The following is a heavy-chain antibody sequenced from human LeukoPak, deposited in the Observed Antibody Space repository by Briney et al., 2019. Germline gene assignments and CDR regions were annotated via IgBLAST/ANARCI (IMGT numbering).Heavy chain of an antibody. CDR1: GFTFSSYA. D-gene: IGHD4-17*01. J-gene: IGHJ4*02. V-gene: IGHV3-23*01. CDR2: ISGSGGST. Sequence: GGSLRLSCAASGFTFSSYAMSWVRQAPGKGLEWVSAISGSGGSTYYADSVKGRFTISRDNAKNSLYLQMNSLRAEDTAVYYCARSYGAFSGPVAYWGQGTLVTLSS. CDR3: ARSYGAFSGPVAY.